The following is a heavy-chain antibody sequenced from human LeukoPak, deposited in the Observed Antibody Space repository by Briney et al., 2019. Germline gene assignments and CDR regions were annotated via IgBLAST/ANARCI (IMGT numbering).Heavy chain of an antibody. Sequence: PGGSLRLACAASGFTFGNAWMNWVRQAPGKGLEWVGRIKTKQDGGTTDYATPVKGRFTISRDDSGNTLYLQMNSLRTDDTAIYYCTAIREYCDSAGCYSPYFYYYMDVWGKGTTVAVSS. CDR3: TAIREYCDSAGCYSPYFYYYMDV. J-gene: IGHJ6*03. CDR2: IKTKQDGGTT. D-gene: IGHD2-15*01. CDR1: GFTFGNAW. V-gene: IGHV3-15*01.